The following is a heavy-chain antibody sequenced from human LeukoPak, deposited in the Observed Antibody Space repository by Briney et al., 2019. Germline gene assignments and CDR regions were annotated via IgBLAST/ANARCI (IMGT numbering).Heavy chain of an antibody. CDR3: ARGSIAVDTAMVREYFQH. CDR2: ISYDGSNK. J-gene: IGHJ1*01. V-gene: IGHV3-30*04. Sequence: GRSLRLSCAASGFTFSSYAMHWVRQAPGKGLEGVAVISYDGSNKYYADSVKGRFTISRDNSKNTLYLQMNSLRAEDTAVYYCARGSIAVDTAMVREYFQHWGQGTLVTVSS. CDR1: GFTFSSYA. D-gene: IGHD5-18*01.